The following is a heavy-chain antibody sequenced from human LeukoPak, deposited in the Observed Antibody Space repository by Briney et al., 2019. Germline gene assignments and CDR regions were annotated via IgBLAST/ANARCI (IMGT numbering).Heavy chain of an antibody. J-gene: IGHJ2*01. Sequence: GGSLRLSCAASGFTFSSYSMNWVRQAPGKGLEWVSSISSSSSYIYYADSVQGRFTISRDNAKNSLYLQMNSLRAEDTAVYYCARDLRGGTTTDTRWYFDLWGRGTLVPL. V-gene: IGHV3-21*01. CDR3: ARDLRGGTTTDTRWYFDL. CDR2: ISSSSSYI. CDR1: GFTFSSYS. D-gene: IGHD1-14*01.